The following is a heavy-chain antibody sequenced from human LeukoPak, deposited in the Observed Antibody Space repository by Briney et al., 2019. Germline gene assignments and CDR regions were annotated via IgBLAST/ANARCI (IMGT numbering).Heavy chain of an antibody. J-gene: IGHJ4*02. Sequence: KTSETLSLTCTVSGGSISSGSYYWSWIRQPAGKGLEWIGRIYTSGSTNYNPSLKSRVTISVDTSKNQFSLKLSSVTAADTAVYYCAEGRAAFDYWGQGTLVTVSS. D-gene: IGHD3-10*01. V-gene: IGHV4-61*02. CDR3: AEGRAAFDY. CDR2: IYTSGST. CDR1: GGSISSGSYY.